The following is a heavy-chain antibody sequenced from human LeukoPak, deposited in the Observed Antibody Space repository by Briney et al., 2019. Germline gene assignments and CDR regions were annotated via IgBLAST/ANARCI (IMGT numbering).Heavy chain of an antibody. V-gene: IGHV4-39*07. CDR3: ARGGESGSSDFDY. J-gene: IGHJ4*02. Sequence: KPSETLSLTCIVSGGSISTNSYSWGWLRQPPGKGLEWIGTLYYNGNSYYTPSLERRVTITADTSKNQFSLKLNSVTAADTAVYYCARGGESGSSDFDYWGQGTLVTVSS. D-gene: IGHD1-26*01. CDR2: LYYNGNS. CDR1: GGSISTNSYS.